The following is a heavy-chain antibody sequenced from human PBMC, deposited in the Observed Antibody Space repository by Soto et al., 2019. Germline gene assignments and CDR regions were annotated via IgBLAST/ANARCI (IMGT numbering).Heavy chain of an antibody. V-gene: IGHV3-33*01. D-gene: IGHD2-15*01. CDR1: GFTFSSYG. CDR3: ARDRGWYFDY. CDR2: IWYDGSNK. Sequence: QVQLVESGGGVVQPGRSLRLSCAASGFTFSSYGMHWVRQAPGKGLEWVAVIWYDGSNKYYANSVKGRFTISRDNSKNTLYLQMNSLRVEDTAVYYCARDRGWYFDYWGQGTLVTVSS. J-gene: IGHJ4*02.